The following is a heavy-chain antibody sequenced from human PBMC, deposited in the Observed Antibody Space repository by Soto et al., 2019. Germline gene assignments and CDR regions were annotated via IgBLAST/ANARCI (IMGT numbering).Heavy chain of an antibody. Sequence: SETLSLTCTVSGGSISSYYWSWIRQPPGKGLEWIGEIKHSGSTNYNPSLKSRVTISVDTSKNQFSLKLSSVTAADTAVYYCARGYQASGFDYWGQGNMVT. D-gene: IGHD2-2*01. CDR1: GGSISSYY. J-gene: IGHJ4*02. V-gene: IGHV4-34*01. CDR3: ARGYQASGFDY. CDR2: IKHSGST.